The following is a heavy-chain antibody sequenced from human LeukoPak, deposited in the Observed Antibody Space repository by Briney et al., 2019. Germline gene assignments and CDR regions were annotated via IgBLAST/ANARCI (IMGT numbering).Heavy chain of an antibody. D-gene: IGHD1-14*01. CDR2: IIPIFGTA. J-gene: IGHJ3*02. CDR1: GGTFSSYA. Sequence: SVKVSCKASGGTFSSYAISWVRQAPGQGLEWMGGIIPIFGTANYAQKFQGRVTITTDESTSTAYMELSSLRSEDTAVYYCARQTVPYDAFDIWGQGTMVTVSS. CDR3: ARQTVPYDAFDI. V-gene: IGHV1-69*05.